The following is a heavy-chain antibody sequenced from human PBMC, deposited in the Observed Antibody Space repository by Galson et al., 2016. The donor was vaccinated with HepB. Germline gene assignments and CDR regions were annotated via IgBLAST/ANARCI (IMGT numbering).Heavy chain of an antibody. V-gene: IGHV3-74*01. D-gene: IGHD3-16*02. J-gene: IGHJ4*02. CDR3: ASGLGGVILDY. CDR2: INTDGSST. Sequence: QAPGKGLVWVSRINTDGSSTNYADSVKGRFTISGDNTKNTLYLQMNSLRAEDTAVYYCASGLGGVILDYWGQGTLVTVSS.